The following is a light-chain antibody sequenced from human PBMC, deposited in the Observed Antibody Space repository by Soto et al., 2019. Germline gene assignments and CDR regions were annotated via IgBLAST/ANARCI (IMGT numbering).Light chain of an antibody. J-gene: IGLJ1*01. CDR2: EVS. CDR1: SSDIGSYNR. CDR3: NSYTSGNTYV. Sequence: HSALTQPPSVSGSPGQSVTISCTGTSSDIGSYNRVSWYQQPPGTAPKLMIYEVSNRPSGVPDRFSGSKSGNTASLTISGLQPEDEADYYCNSYTSGNTYVFGTGTKVTVL. V-gene: IGLV2-18*02.